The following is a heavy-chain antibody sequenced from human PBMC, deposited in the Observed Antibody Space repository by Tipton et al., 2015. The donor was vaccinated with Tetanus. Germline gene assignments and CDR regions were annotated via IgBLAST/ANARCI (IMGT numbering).Heavy chain of an antibody. V-gene: IGHV4-34*01. Sequence: LTCAVYGGSFSGYYWSWIRQPPGKGLEWIGEINHSGSTNYNPSLKSRVTISVDTSKNQFSLKLSSVTAADTAVYYCARVRSWMTNWFDPWGQGTLVTVSS. D-gene: IGHD5-12*01. CDR2: INHSGST. J-gene: IGHJ5*02. CDR3: ARVRSWMTNWFDP. CDR1: GGSFSGYY.